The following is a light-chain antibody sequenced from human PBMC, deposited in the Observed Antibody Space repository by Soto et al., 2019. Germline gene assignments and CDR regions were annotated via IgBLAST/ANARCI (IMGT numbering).Light chain of an antibody. Sequence: QAVVPQEPSLTVSPGGTVTLTCASSTGAVTSNFYPNWFQQKPGQAPRPLISRTSDRHSWTPARFSGSLIGDKAALTLSGVQPEDEAEYYGLLSYGDVGVFGGGTQLTVL. CDR1: TGAVTSNFY. V-gene: IGLV7-43*01. J-gene: IGLJ3*02. CDR3: LLSYGDVGV. CDR2: RTS.